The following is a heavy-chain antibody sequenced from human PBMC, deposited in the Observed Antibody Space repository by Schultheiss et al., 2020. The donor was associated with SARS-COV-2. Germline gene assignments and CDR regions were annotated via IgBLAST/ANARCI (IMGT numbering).Heavy chain of an antibody. J-gene: IGHJ3*02. CDR2: ISAYNGNT. V-gene: IGHV1-18*01. CDR1: GYTFTSYG. D-gene: IGHD3-10*01. CDR3: ARFPRLARGFVRDAFDI. Sequence: GESLKISCKASGYTFTSYGISWVRQAPGQGLEWMGWISAYNGNTNYAQKLQGRVTMTTDTSTSTAYMELRSLRSDDTAVYYCARFPRLARGFVRDAFDIWGQGTMVTVSS.